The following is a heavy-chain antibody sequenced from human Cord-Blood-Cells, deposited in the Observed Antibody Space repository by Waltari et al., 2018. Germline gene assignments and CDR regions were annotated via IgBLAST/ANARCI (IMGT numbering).Heavy chain of an antibody. Sequence: EVQLVESGGGLVKPGGSLRLSCAASGFTFSSYSMNWVRQAPGKGLEWVSSSSGSSSYIYYAASVKGRFTISRDNAKNSLYLQMNSLRAEDTAVYYCASSDYSSSSGFDYWGQGTLVTVSS. CDR1: GFTFSSYS. D-gene: IGHD6-6*01. CDR2: SSGSSSYI. CDR3: ASSDYSSSSGFDY. V-gene: IGHV3-21*01. J-gene: IGHJ4*02.